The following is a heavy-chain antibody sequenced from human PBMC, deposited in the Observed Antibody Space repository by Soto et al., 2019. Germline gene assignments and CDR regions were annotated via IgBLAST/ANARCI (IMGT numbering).Heavy chain of an antibody. CDR1: GFTFSSYA. Sequence: EVQLLESGGGLVQPGGSLRLSCAASGFTFSSYAMSWVRQAPGKGLEWVSAISGSGGSTYYADSVKGRFTISRDNSKNTLYLQMHSLRAEDTAVYYCAKDGEPLSYGMDVWGQGTTVTVSS. V-gene: IGHV3-23*01. CDR3: AKDGEPLSYGMDV. CDR2: ISGSGGST. J-gene: IGHJ6*02. D-gene: IGHD2-2*01.